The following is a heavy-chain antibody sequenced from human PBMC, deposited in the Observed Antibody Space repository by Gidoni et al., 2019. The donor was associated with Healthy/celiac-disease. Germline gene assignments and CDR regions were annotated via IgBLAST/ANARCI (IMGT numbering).Heavy chain of an antibody. CDR3: AKDQGQQLNYYYYGMDV. Sequence: QVQLVESGGGVVQPGRSLRLSCAASGFTFSSYGMHWVRQAPGKGLEWVAVISYDGSNKYYADSVKGRFTISRDNSKNTLYLQMNSLRAEDTAVYYCAKDQGQQLNYYYYGMDVWGQGTTVTVSS. V-gene: IGHV3-30*18. D-gene: IGHD6-13*01. CDR1: GFTFSSYG. J-gene: IGHJ6*02. CDR2: ISYDGSNK.